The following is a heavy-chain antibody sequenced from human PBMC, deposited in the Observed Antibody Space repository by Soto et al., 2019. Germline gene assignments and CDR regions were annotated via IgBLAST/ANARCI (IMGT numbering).Heavy chain of an antibody. D-gene: IGHD5-12*01. J-gene: IGHJ3*02. CDR1: GYTFTSYY. CDR3: ARLATGRSRVNDAFDI. CDR2: INPSGGST. Sequence: GASVKVSCKASGYTFTSYYMHSVRQAPGQGLEWMGIINPSGGSTSYAQKFQGRVTMTRDTSTSTVYMELSSLRSEDTAVYYFARLATGRSRVNDAFDIWGQGTMVTVSS. V-gene: IGHV1-46*01.